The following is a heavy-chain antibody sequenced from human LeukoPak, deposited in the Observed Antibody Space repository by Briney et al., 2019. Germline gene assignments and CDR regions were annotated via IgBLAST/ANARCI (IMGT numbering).Heavy chain of an antibody. CDR2: IKQDGSEK. V-gene: IGHV3-7*05. Sequence: SGGSLRLSCAASGFTFSAYWMSWVRQAPGKGLEWVANIKQDGSEKHYVDSVEGRFTISRDNAKNSLYLQMNSLRAEDTAVYYCARVKVGTTNRFDYWGQGTLVTVSS. D-gene: IGHD1-26*01. J-gene: IGHJ4*02. CDR3: ARVKVGTTNRFDY. CDR1: GFTFSAYW.